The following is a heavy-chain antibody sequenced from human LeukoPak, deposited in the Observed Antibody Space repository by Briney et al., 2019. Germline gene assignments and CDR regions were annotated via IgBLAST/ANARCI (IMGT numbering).Heavy chain of an antibody. D-gene: IGHD6-19*01. V-gene: IGHV1-18*01. CDR3: ARRRSEEFDFDC. J-gene: IGHJ4*02. CDR2: FSGYNGNT. Sequence: ASVKVSCKASGYIFSTYGISWVRQAPGQGLEWMGCFSGYNGNTNYAQKLQGRVTTTTDTSTSTAYMELRSLRSDDTAVYYCARRRSEEFDFDCWGQGTLVTVSS. CDR1: GYIFSTYG.